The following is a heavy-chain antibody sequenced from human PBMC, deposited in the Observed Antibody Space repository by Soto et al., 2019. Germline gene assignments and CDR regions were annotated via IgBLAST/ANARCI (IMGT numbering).Heavy chain of an antibody. CDR3: ARALSIAARLWNLYYYGMDV. CDR1: GFTFSSYA. Sequence: GGSLRLSCAASGFTFSSYAMHWVRQAPGKGLEWVAVISYDGSNKYYADSVKGRFTISRDNSKNTRYLQMNSLRAEDTAVYYCARALSIAARLWNLYYYGMDVWGQGTTVTVSS. V-gene: IGHV3-30-3*01. CDR2: ISYDGSNK. D-gene: IGHD6-6*01. J-gene: IGHJ6*02.